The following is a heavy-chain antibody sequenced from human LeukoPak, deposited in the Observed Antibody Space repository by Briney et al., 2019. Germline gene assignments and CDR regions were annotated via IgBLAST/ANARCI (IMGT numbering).Heavy chain of an antibody. V-gene: IGHV3-66*01. CDR3: ARDSSCYYGMDV. J-gene: IGHJ6*02. D-gene: IGHD6-6*01. CDR2: IYSGGST. Sequence: GGSLRLSCAASGFTVSSNYMSWVRQAPGKGLEWVSVIYSGGSTYYADSVKGRFTISRDNSKNTLYLQMNSLRAEDTAVYYCARDSSCYYGMDVWGQGTTVTVSS. CDR1: GFTVSSNY.